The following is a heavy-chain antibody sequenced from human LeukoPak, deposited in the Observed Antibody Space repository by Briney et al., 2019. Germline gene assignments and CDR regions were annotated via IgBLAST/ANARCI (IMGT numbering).Heavy chain of an antibody. CDR3: ASLSLGY. CDR1: GFTFSSCW. CDR2: TKEDGSGK. Sequence: PGGSLRLSCAASGFTFSSCWMTWVRQTPGKGLEWVASTKEDGSGKYYVDSAKGRFTISRDNAKNSLSLQMNSLRVEDAAIYYCASLSLGYWGQGTLVTVSS. V-gene: IGHV3-7*01. D-gene: IGHD2/OR15-2a*01. J-gene: IGHJ4*02.